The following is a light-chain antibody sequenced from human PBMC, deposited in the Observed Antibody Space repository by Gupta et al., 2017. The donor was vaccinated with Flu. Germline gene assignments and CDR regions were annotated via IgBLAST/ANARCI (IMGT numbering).Light chain of an antibody. CDR1: QGISSY. V-gene: IGKV3-11*01. CDR2: AAS. J-gene: IGKJ4*01. CDR3: QQPNLCPVT. Sequence: EIVLTQSPCTLSLSPGERATISCRASQGISSYLAWYQQKPGQAPRLLIYAASSWPSGIPARFSGSGSGADFTLTISSLEPEDSAVYYCQQPNLCPVTFGRGTQVEIK.